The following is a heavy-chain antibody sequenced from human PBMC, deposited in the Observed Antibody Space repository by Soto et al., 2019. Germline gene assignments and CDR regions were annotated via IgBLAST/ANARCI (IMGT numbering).Heavy chain of an antibody. J-gene: IGHJ3*02. V-gene: IGHV3-15*01. D-gene: IGHD3-3*02. CDR2: IKSKGGGETT. CDR1: GFNFNVAW. Sequence: EGQLVESGGRLVEPGGSLRLSCAASGFNFNVAWMNWVRQAPGQGLEWLGRIKSKGGGETTEYVAFVKGRFTISRDDSKNTLYLQMNSLKSEDTAVYYCTKVLALPPNDAFDIGGQGTMVTVSS. CDR3: TKVLALPPNDAFDI.